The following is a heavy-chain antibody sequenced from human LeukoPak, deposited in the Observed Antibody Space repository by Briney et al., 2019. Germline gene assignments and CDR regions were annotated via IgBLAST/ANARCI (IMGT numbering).Heavy chain of an antibody. CDR1: GGSISSSSYY. Sequence: SETLSLTCTVSGGSISSSSYYWGWIRQPPGKGLEWIGSIYYSGSTYYNPSLKSRVTISVDTSKNQFSLKLSSVTAADTAVYYCARPIVSYASSGYSGWCYWGQGTLVTVSS. D-gene: IGHD3-22*01. CDR2: IYYSGST. V-gene: IGHV4-39*01. CDR3: ARPIVSYASSGYSGWCY. J-gene: IGHJ4*02.